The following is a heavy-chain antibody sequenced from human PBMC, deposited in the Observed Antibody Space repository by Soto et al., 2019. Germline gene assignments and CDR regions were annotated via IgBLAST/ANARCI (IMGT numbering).Heavy chain of an antibody. Sequence: SVKVSLTASRYTFTCYYMHWVRQAPGQGLEWMGWINPNSGGTNYAQKFQGRVTMTRDTSISTAYMELSRLRSDDTAVYYCARVTTMIVPYWGQGTLGIFS. V-gene: IGHV1-2*02. D-gene: IGHD3-22*01. CDR1: RYTFTCYY. CDR2: INPNSGGT. CDR3: ARVTTMIVPY. J-gene: IGHJ4*02.